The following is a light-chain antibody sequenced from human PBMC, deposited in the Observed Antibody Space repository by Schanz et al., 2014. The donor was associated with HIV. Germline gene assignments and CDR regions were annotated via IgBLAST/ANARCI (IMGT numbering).Light chain of an antibody. Sequence: DIVLTQSPATLSLSPGERATLSCRASQSVGSSYLAWYQQKPGQAPRLLIYGASSRATGIPDRFSGSGSGTDFTLTISRLEPEDFATYYCQQYSYFSTFGQGTKVEIK. J-gene: IGKJ1*01. V-gene: IGKV3-20*01. CDR1: QSVGSSY. CDR2: GAS. CDR3: QQYSYFST.